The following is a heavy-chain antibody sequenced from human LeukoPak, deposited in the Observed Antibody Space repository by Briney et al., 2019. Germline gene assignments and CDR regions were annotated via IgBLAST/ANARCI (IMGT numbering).Heavy chain of an antibody. Sequence: SETLSLTCAVYGGSFSGYYWSWIRQPPGKGLEWIGEINHSGSTNYNPSLKSRVTISVDKSKNQFSLKLSSVTAADTAVYYCARVGSSSVGGDFDYWGQGTLVTVSS. CDR2: INHSGST. CDR3: ARVGSSSVGGDFDY. CDR1: GGSFSGYY. D-gene: IGHD6-6*01. J-gene: IGHJ4*02. V-gene: IGHV4-34*01.